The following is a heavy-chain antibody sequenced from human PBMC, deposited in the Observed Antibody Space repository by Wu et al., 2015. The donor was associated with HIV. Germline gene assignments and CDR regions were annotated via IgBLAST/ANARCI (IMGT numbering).Heavy chain of an antibody. Sequence: QVQLVQSGAELKKPLASVKVSCKTSGFPFAASYIHWVRQAPGQGLEWMGWINCNSAGTVYAQKFQGRVIMTRDTSNNTVYMQLNSLNSDDTAVYYCARVSPPDVWGKGTTVTVSS. V-gene: IGHV1-2*02. CDR2: INCNSAGT. CDR1: GFPFAASY. CDR3: ARVSPPDV. J-gene: IGHJ6*04.